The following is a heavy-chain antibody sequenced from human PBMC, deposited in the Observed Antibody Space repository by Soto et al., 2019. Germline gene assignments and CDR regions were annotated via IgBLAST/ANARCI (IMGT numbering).Heavy chain of an antibody. CDR3: ARVGRELRVFDY. J-gene: IGHJ4*02. CDR2: IYYSGST. V-gene: IGHV4-39*07. D-gene: IGHD1-26*01. CDR1: GDSINSDKYY. Sequence: SETLSLTCSVSGDSINSDKYYWGWIRQPPGKGLEWIGSIYYSGSTYYNPSLKSRVTISVDTSKNQFSLKLSSVTAADTAVYYCARVGRELRVFDYWGQGTLVTVSS.